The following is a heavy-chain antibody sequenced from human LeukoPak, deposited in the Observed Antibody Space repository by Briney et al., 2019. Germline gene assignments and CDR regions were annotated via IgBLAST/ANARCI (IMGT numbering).Heavy chain of an antibody. Sequence: SETLSLPRTVSGGSISSYYCSWIRQPPGKGLEWIGEIYHSGSTNYNPSLKSRVTISVDKSKNQFSLKLSSVTAADTAVYYCARGALTAVTYYFDYWGQGTLVTVSS. CDR1: GGSISSYY. CDR3: ARGALTAVTYYFDY. V-gene: IGHV4-59*12. D-gene: IGHD5-18*01. J-gene: IGHJ4*02. CDR2: IYHSGST.